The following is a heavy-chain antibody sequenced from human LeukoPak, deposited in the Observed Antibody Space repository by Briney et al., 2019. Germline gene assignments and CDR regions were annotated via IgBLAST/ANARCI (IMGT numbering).Heavy chain of an antibody. Sequence: PGGSLRLSCTASGFTFGDYAMSWVRQAPGKGLEWVGFIRSKAYGGTTEYAASVKGRFTISRDDSKSFAYLQMNSLKTEDTAVYYCSNYYDSSGYYAYYYYYMDVWGKGTTVTVSS. J-gene: IGHJ6*03. D-gene: IGHD3-22*01. V-gene: IGHV3-49*04. CDR2: IRSKAYGGTT. CDR1: GFTFGDYA. CDR3: SNYYDSSGYYAYYYYYMDV.